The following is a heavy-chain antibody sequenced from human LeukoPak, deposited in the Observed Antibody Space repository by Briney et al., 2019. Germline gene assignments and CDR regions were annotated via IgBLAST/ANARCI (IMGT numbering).Heavy chain of an antibody. CDR1: GGSISSGSYY. J-gene: IGHJ4*02. V-gene: IGHV4-61*02. D-gene: IGHD5-24*01. Sequence: SQTLSLTCTVSGGSISSGSYYWSWIRQPAGKGLEWIGRIYTSGSTNYNPSLKSRVTISVVTSKNQFSLKLSSVTAADTAVYYCAREWRDGYNHPMHYFDYWGQGTLVTVSS. CDR3: AREWRDGYNHPMHYFDY. CDR2: IYTSGST.